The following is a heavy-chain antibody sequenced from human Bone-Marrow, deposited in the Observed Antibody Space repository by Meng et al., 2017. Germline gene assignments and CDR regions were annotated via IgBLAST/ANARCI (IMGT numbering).Heavy chain of an antibody. J-gene: IGHJ4*02. CDR3: ARDGPHYDYVWGSYAISYYFDY. CDR1: GFTFSNYA. CDR2: ISGSGGST. Sequence: GESLKISCAASGFTFSNYAMSWVRQAPGKGLEWVSGISGSGGSTYYADSVKGRFTISRDNSKNTLYLQMNSLRAEDTAVYYCARDGPHYDYVWGSYAISYYFDYWGQGTLVTVSS. D-gene: IGHD3-16*01. V-gene: IGHV3-23*01.